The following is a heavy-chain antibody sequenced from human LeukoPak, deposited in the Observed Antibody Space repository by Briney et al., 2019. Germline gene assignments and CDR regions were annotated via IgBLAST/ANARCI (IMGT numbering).Heavy chain of an antibody. CDR3: ARDIAPAGLFFDY. CDR2: IKYDGSEK. V-gene: IGHV3-7*01. Sequence: GGSLRLSCAASGFTLSSYWMSWVRQAPGKGLEWVANIKYDGSEKDYVDFVKGRFTISRDNTKNSLYLQMNSLTAEHTGVYYCARDIAPAGLFFDYWGQGTLVTVSS. CDR1: GFTLSSYW. J-gene: IGHJ4*02. D-gene: IGHD6-13*01.